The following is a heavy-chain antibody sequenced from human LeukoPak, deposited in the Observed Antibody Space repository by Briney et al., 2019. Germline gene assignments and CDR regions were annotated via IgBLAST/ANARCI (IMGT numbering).Heavy chain of an antibody. CDR1: GFTFSRYT. D-gene: IGHD3-3*01. V-gene: IGHV3-21*01. CDR3: ARDASPYDSINWFDP. Sequence: GGSLRLSCAASGFTFSRYTMNWVRQVPGKGLEWVSSISGTSSYRYYAESVKGRFCISRDDATNSVYLQMNSLRVEDTAVYYCARDASPYDSINWFDPWGQGTLVTVSS. J-gene: IGHJ5*02. CDR2: ISGTSSYR.